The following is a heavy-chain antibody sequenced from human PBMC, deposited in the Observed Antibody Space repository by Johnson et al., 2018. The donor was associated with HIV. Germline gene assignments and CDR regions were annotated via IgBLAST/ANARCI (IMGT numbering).Heavy chain of an antibody. Sequence: QMQLVESGGGVVQPGRSLRLSCAASGFTFSSYAMHWVRQAPGKGLEWVAVISYDGSNKYYADSVKGRFTISRDNSENTAYLQMNGLTVEDTAMYYCGRDYDYDNSDQSGIDVFDVWGQGTKVTVSS. CDR1: GFTFSSYA. CDR3: GRDYDYDNSDQSGIDVFDV. D-gene: IGHD3-22*01. J-gene: IGHJ3*01. V-gene: IGHV3-30-3*01. CDR2: ISYDGSNK.